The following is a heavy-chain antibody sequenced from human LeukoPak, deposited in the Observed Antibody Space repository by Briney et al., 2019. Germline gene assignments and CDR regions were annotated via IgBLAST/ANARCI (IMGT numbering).Heavy chain of an antibody. Sequence: TETLSLTCAVYGGSFSGYYRSWIRQPPGKGLEWIGEINHSGSTNYNPSLKSRVTISVDTSKNQFSLKLSSVTAADTAVYYCARGGSGWLLRRSSDFDYWGQGTLVTVSS. J-gene: IGHJ4*02. CDR1: GGSFSGYY. V-gene: IGHV4-34*01. CDR3: ARGGSGWLLRRSSDFDY. CDR2: INHSGST. D-gene: IGHD3-22*01.